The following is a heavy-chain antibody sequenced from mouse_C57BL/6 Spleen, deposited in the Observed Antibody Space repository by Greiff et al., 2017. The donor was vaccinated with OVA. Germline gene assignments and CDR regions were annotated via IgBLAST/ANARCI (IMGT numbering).Heavy chain of an antibody. V-gene: IGHV7-3*01. J-gene: IGHJ2*01. Sequence: EVNLVESGGGLVQPGGSLSLSCAASGFTFTDYYMSWVRQPPGKALEWLGFIRNKANGYTTEYSASVKGRFTISRDNSQSILYLQMNALRAEDSATYYCARYKREYYFDYWGQGTTLTVSS. CDR3: ARYKREYYFDY. CDR2: IRNKANGYTT. CDR1: GFTFTDYY.